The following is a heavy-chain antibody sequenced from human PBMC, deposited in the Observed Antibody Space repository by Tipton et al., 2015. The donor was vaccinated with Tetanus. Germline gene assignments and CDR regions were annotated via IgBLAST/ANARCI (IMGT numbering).Heavy chain of an antibody. D-gene: IGHD3-3*01. Sequence: TLSLTCTVSGGPISSYYWSWIRQPAGKGLELIGRIYICGSTTYYPSLKSRVTMSVDTSKYQFSLKLSSETAADTAVYYCARDPILEWSGGADIWGQGTMVTVSS. CDR3: ARDPILEWSGGADI. CDR1: GGPISSYY. CDR2: IYICGST. J-gene: IGHJ3*02. V-gene: IGHV4-4*07.